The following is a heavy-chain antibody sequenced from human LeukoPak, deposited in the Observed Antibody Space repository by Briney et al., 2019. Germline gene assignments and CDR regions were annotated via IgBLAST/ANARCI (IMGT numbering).Heavy chain of an antibody. J-gene: IGHJ5*02. D-gene: IGHD6-13*01. Sequence: SETLSLTCTVSGGSISSYYWSWIRQPAGKGLEWIGRIYTSGSTNYNPSLKSRVTMSVDTSKNQFSLKLSSVTAADTAVYYCARDGGSSSWFNGWFDPWGQGTLVTVSS. V-gene: IGHV4-4*07. CDR1: GGSISSYY. CDR3: ARDGGSSSWFNGWFDP. CDR2: IYTSGST.